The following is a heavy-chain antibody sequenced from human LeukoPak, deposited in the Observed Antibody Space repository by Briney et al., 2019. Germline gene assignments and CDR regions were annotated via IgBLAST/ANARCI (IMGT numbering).Heavy chain of an antibody. J-gene: IGHJ5*02. CDR1: GYTFISYD. CDR3: ARDRPAGSWFDP. V-gene: IGHV1-18*01. CDR2: ISAYNGNT. D-gene: IGHD3-10*01. Sequence: ASAKITCKASGYTFISYDISWGRHAPGQERQGWGWISAYNGNTNYAQKLQGRVTMTTDTSTSTAYMELRSLRSDDTAVYYCARDRPAGSWFDPWGQGTLVTVSS.